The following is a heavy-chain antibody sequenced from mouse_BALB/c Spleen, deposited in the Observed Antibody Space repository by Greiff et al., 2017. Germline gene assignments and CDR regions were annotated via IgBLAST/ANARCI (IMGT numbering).Heavy chain of an antibody. D-gene: IGHD2-2*01. V-gene: IGHV3-8*02. Sequence: EVQRVESGPSLVKPSQTLSLTCSVTGDSITSGYWNWIRKFPGNKLEYMGYISYSGSTYYNPSLKSRISITRDTSKNQYYLQLNSVTTEDTATYYCARYGYDPYAMDYWGQGTSVTVAS. CDR3: ARYGYDPYAMDY. J-gene: IGHJ4*01. CDR1: GDSITSGY. CDR2: ISYSGST.